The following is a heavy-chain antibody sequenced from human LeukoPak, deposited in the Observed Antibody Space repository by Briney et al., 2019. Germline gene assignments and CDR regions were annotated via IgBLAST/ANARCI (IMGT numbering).Heavy chain of an antibody. V-gene: IGHV4-4*07. CDR1: GGSISSYY. J-gene: IGHJ3*02. CDR2: IYTSGST. CDR3: ARDDRDYDFWSGPDAFDI. Sequence: PSETLSLTCTVSGGSISSYYWSWIRQPAGKGLEWIGRIYTSGSTNYNPSLKSRVTMSVDTSKNQFSLKLSSVTAADTAVYYCARDDRDYDFWSGPDAFDIWGQGTMVTVSS. D-gene: IGHD3-3*01.